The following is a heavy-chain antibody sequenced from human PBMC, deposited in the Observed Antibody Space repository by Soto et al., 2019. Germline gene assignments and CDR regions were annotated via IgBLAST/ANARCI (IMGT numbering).Heavy chain of an antibody. CDR1: GFTFSSYS. CDR3: ARGNPITMIVVVAPDFDY. D-gene: IGHD3-22*01. CDR2: ISSSSSTI. Sequence: EVQLVESGGGLVQPGGSLRLSCAASGFTFSSYSMNWVRQAPGKGLEWVSYISSSSSTIYYADSVKGRFTISRDNDXXSXXLQMNRLRDEDTAVYYCARGNPITMIVVVAPDFDYWGQGTLVTVSS. V-gene: IGHV3-48*02. J-gene: IGHJ4*02.